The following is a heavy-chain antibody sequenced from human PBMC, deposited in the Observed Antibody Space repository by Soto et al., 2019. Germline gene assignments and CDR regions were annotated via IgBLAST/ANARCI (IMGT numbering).Heavy chain of an antibody. V-gene: IGHV1-18*01. CDR3: ARSSSIEGPFDY. CDR1: GYTFTSYG. CDR2: ISAYNGNT. J-gene: IGHJ4*02. Sequence: ASVKVSCKASGYTFTSYGISWVRQAPGQGLEWMGWISAYNGNTNYAQKLQGRVAMTTDTSTSTAYMELRSLRSDDTAVYYCARSSSIEGPFDYWGQGTLVTVSS. D-gene: IGHD2-21*01.